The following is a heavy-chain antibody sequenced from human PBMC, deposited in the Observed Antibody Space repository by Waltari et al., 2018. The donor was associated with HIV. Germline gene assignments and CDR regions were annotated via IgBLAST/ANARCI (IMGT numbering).Heavy chain of an antibody. CDR3: ARDRTSLRYFDWLDY. J-gene: IGHJ4*02. V-gene: IGHV3-33*01. CDR1: GFTFSSYG. Sequence: QVQLVESGGGVVQPGRSLRLSCAASGFTFSSYGMHWVRQATGKGLEWVAVIWYDGSNKYYAESVKGRFTISRDNSKNTLYLQMNSLRAEDTAVYYCARDRTSLRYFDWLDYWGQGTLVTVSS. D-gene: IGHD3-9*01. CDR2: IWYDGSNK.